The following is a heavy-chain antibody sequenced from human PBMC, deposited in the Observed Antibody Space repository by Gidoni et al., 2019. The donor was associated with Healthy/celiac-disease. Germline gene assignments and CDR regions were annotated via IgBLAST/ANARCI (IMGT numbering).Heavy chain of an antibody. V-gene: IGHV4-39*01. Sequence: QLQLQESGPGLVKPSETLSLTCTVSGGSISSSSYYWGWVRQPPWKGLEWIGSIYYSESTYYNPSLKSRVTISVDTSKNQFARKLRSVTAADTAVYYCARHDSVGWDYFIAAEIDYWGQGTLVTVSS. D-gene: IGHD6-13*01. CDR1: GGSISSSSYY. CDR2: IYYSEST. J-gene: IGHJ4*02. CDR3: ARHDSVGWDYFIAAEIDY.